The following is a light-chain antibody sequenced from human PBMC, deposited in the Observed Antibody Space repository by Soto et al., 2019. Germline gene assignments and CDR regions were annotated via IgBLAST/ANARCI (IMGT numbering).Light chain of an antibody. CDR3: QQRSNWPPIT. CDR1: QSVSNNY. CDR2: DAS. J-gene: IGKJ5*01. V-gene: IGKV3-11*01. Sequence: EIVLTQSPGTLSLSPGDRATLSCRGSQSVSNNYLAWYQQKPRQAPRLLIYDASNRATGIPARFSGSGSGTDFTPTISSLEPEDFAVYYCQQRSNWPPITFGQGTRLEIK.